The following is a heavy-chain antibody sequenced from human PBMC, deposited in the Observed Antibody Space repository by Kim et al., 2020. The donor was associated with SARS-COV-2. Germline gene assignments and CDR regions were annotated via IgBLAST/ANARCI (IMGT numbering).Heavy chain of an antibody. D-gene: IGHD6-13*01. CDR1: GGSFSGYY. CDR3: ARGRAYRRGIAAAGTGIFGY. Sequence: SETLSLTCAVYGGSFSGYYWSWIRQPPGKGLEWIGEINHSGSTNYNPSLKSRVTISVDTSKNQFSLKLSSVTAADTAVYYCARGRAYRRGIAAAGTGIFGYWGQGTLVTVSS. V-gene: IGHV4-34*01. J-gene: IGHJ4*02. CDR2: INHSGST.